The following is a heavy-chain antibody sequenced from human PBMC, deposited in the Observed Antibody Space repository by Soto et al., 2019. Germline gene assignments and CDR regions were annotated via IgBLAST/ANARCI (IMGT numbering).Heavy chain of an antibody. CDR1: GYTFTSYD. Sequence: QVQLVQSGAEVKKPGASVKVSCKASGYTFTSYDINWVRQATGQGLEWMGWMNANSGNTGYAQKFQGRVTMTRNTSINRAYMELSSLRSEDTAVYYCARGDHPERILRYFDWLTSYYYCGMDVWGQGTTVTVSS. D-gene: IGHD3-9*01. CDR3: ARGDHPERILRYFDWLTSYYYCGMDV. CDR2: MNANSGNT. J-gene: IGHJ6*02. V-gene: IGHV1-8*01.